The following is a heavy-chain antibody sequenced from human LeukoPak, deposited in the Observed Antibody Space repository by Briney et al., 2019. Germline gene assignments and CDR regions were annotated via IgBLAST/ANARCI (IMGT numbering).Heavy chain of an antibody. CDR1: GFTFSHYG. CDR2: ISSSSNSI. V-gene: IGHV3-48*01. J-gene: IGHJ4*02. Sequence: PGGSLRLSCAASGFTFSHYGMDWVRQAPGKGLEWVSYISSSSNSIYYADSVKGRFTISRDNAKNSLHLQMNSLRGDDTAVYYCVSYSGSVDYWGQGTLVTVSS. D-gene: IGHD1-26*01. CDR3: VSYSGSVDY.